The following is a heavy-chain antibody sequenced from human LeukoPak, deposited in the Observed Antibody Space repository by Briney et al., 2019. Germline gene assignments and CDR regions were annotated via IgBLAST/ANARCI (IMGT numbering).Heavy chain of an antibody. J-gene: IGHJ4*02. CDR3: ARGLRFRGSSTSRPDY. Sequence: GGSLRLSCAASGFTVSSNYMSWVRQAPGKGLEWVSVIYSGGSTYYADSVKGRFTISRDNSKNTLYLQMNSLRAEDTAVYYCARGLRFRGSSTSRPDYWGQGTLVTVSS. V-gene: IGHV3-66*02. CDR2: IYSGGST. CDR1: GFTVSSNY. D-gene: IGHD2-2*01.